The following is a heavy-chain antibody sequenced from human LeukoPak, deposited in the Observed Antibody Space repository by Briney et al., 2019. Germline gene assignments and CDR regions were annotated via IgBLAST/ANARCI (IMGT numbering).Heavy chain of an antibody. J-gene: IGHJ5*02. CDR3: AREGLNMVRGVIPKEAWGWFDP. Sequence: SETLSLTCTVSGDSMSAFYWNWIRQSPDKGLEWMGYVYYNGDATYNPSLKSRVTISVDTSKNQFSLRLTSVTAADTAVYYCAREGLNMVRGVIPKEAWGWFDPWGQGTLVTVSS. CDR2: VYYNGDA. V-gene: IGHV4-59*12. CDR1: GDSMSAFY. D-gene: IGHD3-10*01.